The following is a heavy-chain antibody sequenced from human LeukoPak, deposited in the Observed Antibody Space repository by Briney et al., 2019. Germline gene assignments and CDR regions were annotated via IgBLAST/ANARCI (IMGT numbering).Heavy chain of an antibody. Sequence: GGSLRLSCSGSGFTFSRSWMHWVRQAPGKGLVWVARINDDGSTTSYADSVKGRFTISRDNAKNTLYLKMNSLRAEDAAVYYCARGPEGNSGNYYVGDYWGQGTLVTVSS. CDR1: GFTFSRSW. D-gene: IGHD1-26*01. J-gene: IGHJ4*02. CDR2: INDDGSTT. V-gene: IGHV3-74*01. CDR3: ARGPEGNSGNYYVGDY.